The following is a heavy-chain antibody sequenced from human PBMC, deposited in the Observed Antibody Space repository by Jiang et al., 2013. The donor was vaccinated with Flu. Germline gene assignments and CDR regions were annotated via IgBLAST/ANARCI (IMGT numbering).Heavy chain of an antibody. Sequence: SGAEVKKPGSSVKVSCKASGGTFSSYAISWVRQAPGQGLEWLGGIIPIFGTANYAQKFQGRVTITADESTSTAYMELSSLRSEDTAVYYCARVAVGWQQLGDYWGQGTLVTVSS. V-gene: IGHV1-69*01. J-gene: IGHJ4*02. D-gene: IGHD6-13*01. CDR1: GGTFSSYA. CDR2: IIPIFGTA. CDR3: ARVAVGWQQLGDY.